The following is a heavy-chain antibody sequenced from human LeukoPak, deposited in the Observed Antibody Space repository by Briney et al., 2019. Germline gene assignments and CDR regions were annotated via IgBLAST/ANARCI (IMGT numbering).Heavy chain of an antibody. Sequence: GGSLRLSCAASGFTFSSYGMHWVRQAPGEGLEWVAVISYDGSNKYYADSVKGRFTISRDNSKNTLYLQMNSLRAEDTAVYYCAKDMRNYYDSSGLTDYWGQGTLVTVSS. J-gene: IGHJ4*02. CDR1: GFTFSSYG. CDR3: AKDMRNYYDSSGLTDY. CDR2: ISYDGSNK. D-gene: IGHD3-22*01. V-gene: IGHV3-30*18.